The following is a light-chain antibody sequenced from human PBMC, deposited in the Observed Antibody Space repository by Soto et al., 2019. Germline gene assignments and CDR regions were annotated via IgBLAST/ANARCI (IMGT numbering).Light chain of an antibody. J-gene: IGKJ1*01. Sequence: DIQLTQSPSSLSASVGDKVTITCRASQSIRSYLNWVQQKPGKAPKRLIYDASSLQTGVPSRFSSSGSGTDFSLTISSLQPEDFATYYCQQSYSTPPWTFGQGTKVEIK. CDR2: DAS. V-gene: IGKV1-39*01. CDR1: QSIRSY. CDR3: QQSYSTPPWT.